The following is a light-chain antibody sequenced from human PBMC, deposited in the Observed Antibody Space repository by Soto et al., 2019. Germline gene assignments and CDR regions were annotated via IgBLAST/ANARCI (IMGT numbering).Light chain of an antibody. Sequence: QSVLTQPPSVSEAPRQRVTISCSGSRSNVGDNAVNWYQQLPGKAPKLLIYYDDLLTSGGSDRFSGSKSGTSASLAISGLQSEDEGDYYCEAWDDSLNGWVFGGGTKLTVL. CDR1: RSNVGDNA. CDR3: EAWDDSLNGWV. CDR2: YDD. J-gene: IGLJ3*02. V-gene: IGLV1-36*01.